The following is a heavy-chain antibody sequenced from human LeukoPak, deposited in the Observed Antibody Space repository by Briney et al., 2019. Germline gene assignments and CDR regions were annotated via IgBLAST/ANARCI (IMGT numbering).Heavy chain of an antibody. Sequence: SETLSLTCAVSGYSISSDCYRGWIRPPPGKGLEWIGSIYHSGSTYYNPSLQSRVTISVDTSNNQFSLKLNSVTAADTAVYYCARNCTAMAGICNWFDPWGQGTLVTVSS. D-gene: IGHD6-19*01. J-gene: IGHJ5*02. CDR3: ARNCTAMAGICNWFDP. V-gene: IGHV4-38-2*01. CDR1: GYSISSDCY. CDR2: IYHSGST.